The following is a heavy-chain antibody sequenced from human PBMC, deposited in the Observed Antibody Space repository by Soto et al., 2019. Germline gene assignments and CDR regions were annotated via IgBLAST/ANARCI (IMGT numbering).Heavy chain of an antibody. CDR1: GGTYSSYT. Sequence: ASVKVSCKASGGTYSSYTISWVRQAPGQGLEWMGWISAYNGNTNYAQKLQGRVTMTTDTSTSTAYMELRSLRSDDTAVYYCARDRGQWLAGGDYYYGMDVWGQGTTVTVSS. D-gene: IGHD6-19*01. J-gene: IGHJ6*02. CDR2: ISAYNGNT. CDR3: ARDRGQWLAGGDYYYGMDV. V-gene: IGHV1-18*01.